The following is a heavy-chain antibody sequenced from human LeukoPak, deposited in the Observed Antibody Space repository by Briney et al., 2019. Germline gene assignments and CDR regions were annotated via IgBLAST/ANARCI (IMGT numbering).Heavy chain of an antibody. CDR3: AREPRDGYNFI. V-gene: IGHV3-48*03. CDR1: GFTFSSYE. J-gene: IGHJ4*02. D-gene: IGHD5-24*01. Sequence: GGSLRLSCTASGFTFSSYEINWVRQAPGKGLEWVSYISSSGSTIYYADSVKGRFTISRDNAKNSLYLQMNSLRAEDTAVYYCAREPRDGYNFIWGQGTLVTVSS. CDR2: ISSSGSTI.